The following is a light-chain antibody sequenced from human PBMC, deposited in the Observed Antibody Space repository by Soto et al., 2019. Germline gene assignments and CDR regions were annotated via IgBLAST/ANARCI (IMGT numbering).Light chain of an antibody. V-gene: IGLV2-14*01. CDR2: DVS. J-gene: IGLJ2*01. Sequence: QSALTQPASVSGSPGQSITISCTGSSGDIGDYKYVSWYKQHPGKAPKLMIYDVSNRPSGVSNRFSACKSGNTASLTISGLQAEDEADYYCSSYTSTNFVIFGGGTQLTVL. CDR1: SGDIGDYKY. CDR3: SSYTSTNFVI.